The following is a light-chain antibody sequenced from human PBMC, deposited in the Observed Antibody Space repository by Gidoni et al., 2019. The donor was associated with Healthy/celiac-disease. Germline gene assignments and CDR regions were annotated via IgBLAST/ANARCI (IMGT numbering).Light chain of an antibody. CDR2: RDT. Sequence: QSVLTQPPPASGTPGQGVTISCSGSTSNIGSNYVYWYQQLPGTAPKLLIYRDTQRPSGVPDRFSGSKSGTSASLAISGLRSEDEADYYCAAWDDSLSGPVFGGGTKLTVL. J-gene: IGLJ2*01. V-gene: IGLV1-47*02. CDR3: AAWDDSLSGPV. CDR1: TSNIGSNY.